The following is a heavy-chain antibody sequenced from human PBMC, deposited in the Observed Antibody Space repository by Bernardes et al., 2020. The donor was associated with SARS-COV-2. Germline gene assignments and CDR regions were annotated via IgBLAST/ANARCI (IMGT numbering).Heavy chain of an antibody. V-gene: IGHV5-51*01. CDR3: ARRQTNCTRGRCYSGGMDV. CDR2: ISHGDSDL. CDR1: GYIFINNW. D-gene: IGHD2-15*01. Sequence: GEPLKISCKASGYIFINNWIAWVRQMPGKGLEWRGTISHGDSDLRYSPSFPGQVSVTPDKSTNPAYLQWSSLKASDTAMYYCARRQTNCTRGRCYSGGMDVWGQGTTVTVSS. J-gene: IGHJ6*02.